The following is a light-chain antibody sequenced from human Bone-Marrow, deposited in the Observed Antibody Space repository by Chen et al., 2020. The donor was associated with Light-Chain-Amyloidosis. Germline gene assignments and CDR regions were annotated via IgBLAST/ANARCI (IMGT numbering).Light chain of an antibody. CDR2: AAS. Sequence: DIQMTQSPSSLSASVGDRVTITCRASQTIYNYLNCYQQRPGKAPKLLIYAASTLQPGVPSTFSGTGSGTEFTLSISSLQSEDFATYFCQQTYTIPPNTFGQGTKVEVK. CDR3: QQTYTIPPNT. J-gene: IGKJ2*01. CDR1: QTIYNY. V-gene: IGKV1-39*01.